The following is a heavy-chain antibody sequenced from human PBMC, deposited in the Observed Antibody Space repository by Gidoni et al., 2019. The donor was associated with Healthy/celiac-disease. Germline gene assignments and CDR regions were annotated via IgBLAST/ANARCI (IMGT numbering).Heavy chain of an antibody. CDR3: AKSPYGSSPGVYFQH. CDR2: ISGSGGST. V-gene: IGHV3-23*01. J-gene: IGHJ1*01. D-gene: IGHD6-6*01. CDR1: GFTFSSYA. Sequence: EVQMLESGRGLVPPGGSLRLSCSASGFTFSSYAMSWVRQAPGKGLEGVSAISGSGGSTYYADSVKGRFTISRDNSKNTLYLQMNSLRAEDTAVYYCAKSPYGSSPGVYFQHWGQGTLVTVSS.